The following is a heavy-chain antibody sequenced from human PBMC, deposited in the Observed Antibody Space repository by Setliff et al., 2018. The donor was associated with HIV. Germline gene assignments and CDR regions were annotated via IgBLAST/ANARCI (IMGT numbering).Heavy chain of an antibody. CDR1: GGSISSYY. CDR3: ARLKSASGYFGFDS. CDR2: IYYSGTA. J-gene: IGHJ4*02. Sequence: SETLSLTCNVSGGSISSYYWSWIRLPPGKGLEWTGYIYYSGTADYNPSLKSRATISIDTSNNQFALKLTSMTAADTAVYFCARLKSASGYFGFDSWGQGTLGTVS. V-gene: IGHV4-59*08. D-gene: IGHD5-12*01.